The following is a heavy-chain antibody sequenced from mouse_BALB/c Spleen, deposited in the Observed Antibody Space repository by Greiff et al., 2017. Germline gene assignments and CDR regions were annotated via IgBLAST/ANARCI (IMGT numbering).Heavy chain of an antibody. CDR3: ASYYGNYYAMDY. CDR2: ISSGSSTI. Sequence: EVKLMESGGGLVQPGGSRKLSCAASGFTFSSFGMHWVRQAPEKGLEWVAYISSGSSTIYYADTVKGRFTISRDNPKNTLFLQMTSLRSEDTAMYYCASYYGNYYAMDYWGQGTSVTVSS. D-gene: IGHD2-1*01. V-gene: IGHV5-17*02. J-gene: IGHJ4*01. CDR1: GFTFSSFG.